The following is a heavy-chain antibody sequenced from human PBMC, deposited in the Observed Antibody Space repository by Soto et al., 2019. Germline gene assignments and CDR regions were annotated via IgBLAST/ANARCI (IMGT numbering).Heavy chain of an antibody. J-gene: IGHJ6*02. D-gene: IGHD3-3*01. CDR3: ARRPVRDFWSGYYSDYYGMDV. CDR2: IYYSGST. V-gene: IGHV4-39*01. CDR1: GGSISSSSYY. Sequence: KTSETLSLTCTVSGGSISSSSYYWGWIRQPPGKGLEWIGSIYYSGSTYYNPSLKSRVTISVDTSKNQFSLKLSSVTAADTAVYYCARRPVRDFWSGYYSDYYGMDVWGQGTTVTVSS.